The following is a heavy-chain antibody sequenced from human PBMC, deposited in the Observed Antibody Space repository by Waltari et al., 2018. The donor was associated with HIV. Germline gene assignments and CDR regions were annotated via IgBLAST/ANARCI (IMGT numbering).Heavy chain of an antibody. J-gene: IGHJ4*02. Sequence: QVQLQESGPGLVKPSETLSLTCTVSGGSVSSGSYYWSWIRQPPGKGLEWIGYIYYSGSTNYNPSLKSRVTISVDTSKNQFSLKLSSVTAADTAVYYCAREDGYNGFDYWGQGTLVTVSS. CDR3: AREDGYNGFDY. D-gene: IGHD5-12*01. V-gene: IGHV4-61*01. CDR1: GGSVSSGSYY. CDR2: IYYSGST.